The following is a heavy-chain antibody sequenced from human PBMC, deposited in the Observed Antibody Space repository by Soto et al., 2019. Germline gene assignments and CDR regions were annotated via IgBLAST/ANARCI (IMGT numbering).Heavy chain of an antibody. Sequence: QVQLVQSGAEVEKPGASVKVSCKASGYTFTSYGISWVRQAPGQGLEWMGWISAYNGNTNYAQKLLGRVTMTTDTSTSTAYMELRSLRSDDTAVYYCARVPHIRGQLAPFDYWGQGTLVTVSS. CDR1: GYTFTSYG. CDR3: ARVPHIRGQLAPFDY. CDR2: ISAYNGNT. V-gene: IGHV1-18*01. J-gene: IGHJ4*02. D-gene: IGHD6-6*01.